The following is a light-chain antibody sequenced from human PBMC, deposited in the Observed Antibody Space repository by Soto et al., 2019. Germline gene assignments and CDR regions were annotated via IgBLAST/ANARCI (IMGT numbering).Light chain of an antibody. CDR3: QQYGNSRGT. J-gene: IGKJ1*01. Sequence: DIVLTQSPGTLSLSPGDGATLSCRASQTVSSSYLAWYQQKPGQAPRVLIYGTSSRATGTPDRFSGSGSGTDFTLTISGLEPEDFAVYFCQQYGNSRGTFGQGTKVDIK. V-gene: IGKV3-20*01. CDR2: GTS. CDR1: QTVSSSY.